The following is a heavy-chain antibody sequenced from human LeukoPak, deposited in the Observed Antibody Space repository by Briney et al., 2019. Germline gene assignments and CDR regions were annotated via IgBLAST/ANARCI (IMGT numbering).Heavy chain of an antibody. CDR1: GGSISSTNYY. J-gene: IGHJ4*02. V-gene: IGHV4-39*01. CDR3: ARHITDYEMPRYCDY. CDR2: VSYSGSA. Sequence: SETPSLTCTVSGGSISSTNYYWGWIRQPPGKGLEYIASVSYSGSAFYNPSLESRVTISVDTSKNQFSLRLGSVTATDTAVYCCARHITDYEMPRYCDYWGQGTLVTVS. D-gene: IGHD4-17*01.